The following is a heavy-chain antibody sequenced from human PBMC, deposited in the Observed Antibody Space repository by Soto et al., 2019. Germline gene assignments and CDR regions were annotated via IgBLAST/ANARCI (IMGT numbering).Heavy chain of an antibody. Sequence: QDQLVQSGVEVKKPGASVKVSCKASGYSFTNYGITWVRQAPGQGFEWMGWISAYNGNTNYAQKFQGRVTLTTDASTSTAYLELRSLRSDARAVYYCARDRGVAPPVAGNTHYYYYMDVWGKGTTVTVSS. J-gene: IGHJ6*03. V-gene: IGHV1-18*01. CDR1: GYSFTNYG. CDR2: ISAYNGNT. CDR3: ARDRGVAPPVAGNTHYYYYMDV. D-gene: IGHD2-15*01.